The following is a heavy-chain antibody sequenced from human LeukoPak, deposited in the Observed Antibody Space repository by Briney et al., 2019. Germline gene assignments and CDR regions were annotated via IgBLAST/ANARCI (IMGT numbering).Heavy chain of an antibody. CDR2: ISSSGSTI. CDR1: GFTCSSYE. D-gene: IGHD1-20*01. Sequence: PGGSLRLSCAASGFTCSSYEMNWVRQAPGKGLEWVSYISSSGSTIYYADSVKGRFTISRDNAKNSLYLQMNSLRAEDTAVYYCAREYNWNDFDYWGQGTLVTVSS. CDR3: AREYNWNDFDY. J-gene: IGHJ4*02. V-gene: IGHV3-48*03.